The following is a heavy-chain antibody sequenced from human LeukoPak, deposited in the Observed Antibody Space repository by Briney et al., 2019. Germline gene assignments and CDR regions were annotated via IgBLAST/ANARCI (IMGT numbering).Heavy chain of an antibody. CDR2: ISSNGGST. CDR1: GFTFSSYA. CDR3: AREPCSGGSCYAHFDY. V-gene: IGHV3-64*01. J-gene: IGHJ4*02. D-gene: IGHD2-15*01. Sequence: GGSLRLSCAASGFTFSSYAMHWVRQAPGKGLEYVSAISSNGGSTYYANSVKGRFTISRDNSKNTLYLQMGSLRAEDMAVYYCAREPCSGGSCYAHFDYWGQGTLVTVSS.